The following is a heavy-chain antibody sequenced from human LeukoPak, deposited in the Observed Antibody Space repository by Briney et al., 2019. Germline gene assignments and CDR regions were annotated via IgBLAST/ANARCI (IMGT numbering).Heavy chain of an antibody. J-gene: IGHJ4*02. CDR2: ISSGSSHI. CDR1: GFTFRSYT. CDR3: AKDQARNYYDSSGFDY. D-gene: IGHD3-22*01. V-gene: IGHV3-21*01. Sequence: PGGSLRLSCAASGFTFRSYTMNWVRQAPGKGLEWVSSISSGSSHIYYADSVKGRFSISRDNAKNSLFLQMNSLRAEDTAVYYCAKDQARNYYDSSGFDYWGQGTLVTVSS.